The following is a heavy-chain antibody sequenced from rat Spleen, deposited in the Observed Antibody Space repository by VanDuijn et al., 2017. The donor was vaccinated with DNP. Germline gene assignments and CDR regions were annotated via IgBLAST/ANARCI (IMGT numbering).Heavy chain of an antibody. CDR2: INYSGST. CDR1: GFSITSNY. D-gene: IGHD1-2*01. Sequence: EVQLQESGPGLVKPSQSLSLTCSVTGFSITSNYWAWIRKLPGNKMEWIGYINYSGSTGYNPSLKSRISITRDTSKNQFFLQVNSVTTEDTGTYYCARSEAAISTFGYWGQGTLVTVSS. V-gene: IGHV3-1*01. CDR3: ARSEAAISTFGY. J-gene: IGHJ3*01.